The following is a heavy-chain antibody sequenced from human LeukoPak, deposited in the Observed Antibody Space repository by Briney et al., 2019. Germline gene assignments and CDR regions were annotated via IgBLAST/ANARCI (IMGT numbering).Heavy chain of an antibody. J-gene: IGHJ4*02. V-gene: IGHV5-51*01. CDR2: IYPGDSDT. CDR1: GYAFNNYW. Sequence: GESLKISCEGSGYAFNNYWIGWVRQMPGKGLEWMGIIYPGDSDTKYRPSFQGQVTFSADKSISTAYLQWSSLKASDTAMYYCARRLGRRDGYHIDYWGQGTLVTVSS. CDR3: ARRLGRRDGYHIDY. D-gene: IGHD5-24*01.